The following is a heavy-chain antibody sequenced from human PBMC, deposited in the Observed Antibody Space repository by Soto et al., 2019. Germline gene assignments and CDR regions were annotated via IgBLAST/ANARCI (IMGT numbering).Heavy chain of an antibody. CDR2: IYYSGST. Sequence: SETLSLTCTVSGGSISSSSYYWGWIRQPPGKGLEWIGSIYYSGSTYYNPSLKSRVTISVDTSKNQFSLKLSSVTAADTAVYYCASYSSGWPYYYYGMDVWGQGTTVTVSS. CDR3: ASYSSGWPYYYYGMDV. J-gene: IGHJ6*02. D-gene: IGHD6-19*01. CDR1: GGSISSSSYY. V-gene: IGHV4-39*01.